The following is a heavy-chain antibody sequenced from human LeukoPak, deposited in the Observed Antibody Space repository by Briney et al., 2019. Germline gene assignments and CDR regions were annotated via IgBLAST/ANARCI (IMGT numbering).Heavy chain of an antibody. D-gene: IGHD2-8*02. CDR1: GGSISGYS. V-gene: IGHV4-4*07. CDR3: ARGYWFYFDY. Sequence: SETLSLTCTVSGGSISGYSWSWIRQPAGKGLEWIGRIYIRGTTSYNPSLKSRVTISADTSKNQFSLKLSSVTAADTAVYYCARGYWFYFDYWGQGTLVTVSS. CDR2: IYIRGTT. J-gene: IGHJ4*02.